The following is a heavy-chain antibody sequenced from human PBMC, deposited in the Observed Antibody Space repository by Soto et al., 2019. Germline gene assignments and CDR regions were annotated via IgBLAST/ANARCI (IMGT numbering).Heavy chain of an antibody. D-gene: IGHD3-10*01. CDR1: GFTFSSYS. CDR2: ISSSSGYI. CDR3: ARLGSGSSHTLDY. Sequence: EVQLVESGGGLVKPGGSLRLSCAASGFTFSSYSMNWVRQAPGKGLEWVSPISSSSGYIYYADSVKGRFTISRDNAKNSLYLQMNSLRAEDTAVYYCARLGSGSSHTLDYWGQGTLVTVSS. J-gene: IGHJ4*02. V-gene: IGHV3-21*01.